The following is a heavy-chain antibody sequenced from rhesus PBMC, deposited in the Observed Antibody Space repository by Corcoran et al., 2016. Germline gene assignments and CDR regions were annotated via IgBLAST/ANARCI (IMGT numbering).Heavy chain of an antibody. CDR2: IDARGGST. CDR3: ASGVVTSYGLDS. D-gene: IGHD2-15*01. CDR1: GGSISSYY. Sequence: QVQLQESGPGLVKPSETLSPTCAVYGGSISSYYWSWTRQPPGKGLEGIGGIDARGGSTDYNPSLKSRVTISTETSKNQFSLKLRSVTAADTAVYYCASGVVTSYGLDSWGQGVVVAVSS. J-gene: IGHJ6*01. V-gene: IGHV4-160*01.